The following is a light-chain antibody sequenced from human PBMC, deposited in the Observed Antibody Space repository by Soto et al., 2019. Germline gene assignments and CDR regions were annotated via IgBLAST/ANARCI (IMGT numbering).Light chain of an antibody. J-gene: IGKJ1*01. Sequence: EIVMTQSPATLSVSPGERAALSCRASQSVSSNLAWYQQKPGQAPRLLIYGASNRATGSPDRFSGSGSGTDFTLTISRLEPEDFAVYYCQPYGSSGTFGQGAKVDIK. V-gene: IGKV3-20*01. CDR1: QSVSSN. CDR2: GAS. CDR3: QPYGSSGT.